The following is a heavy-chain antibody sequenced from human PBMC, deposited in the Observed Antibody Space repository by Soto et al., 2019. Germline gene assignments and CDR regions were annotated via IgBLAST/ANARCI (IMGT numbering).Heavy chain of an antibody. CDR2: INEGGSEE. D-gene: IGHD2-2*01. J-gene: IGHJ6*04. CDR1: GFTFSGYW. Sequence: EVQLVESGGGLVQPGGSLRLSCAASGFTFSGYWMNWVRQAPGKGLEWVATINEGGSEEHYVDSVKGRFTISRDNAKNSLYLQMNSLRVDDTAVYYCVSARLSMPRDVGDNGTTVTVSS. V-gene: IGHV3-7*01. CDR3: VSARLSMPRDV.